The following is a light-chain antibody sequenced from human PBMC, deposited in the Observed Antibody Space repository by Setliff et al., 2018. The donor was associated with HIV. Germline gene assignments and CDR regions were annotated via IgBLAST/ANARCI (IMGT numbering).Light chain of an antibody. V-gene: IGLV2-14*01. CDR3: SSYSSSRPRV. CDR1: SSDIGGRDS. J-gene: IGLJ1*01. Sequence: QSVLTQPASVSGSLGQSITISCTGTSSDIGGRDSVSWYQQHPGKAPKLIISEVSNRPSGVSNRFSGSKSGNTASLTISGLQPEDEADYYCSSYSSSRPRVFGTGTNVTVL. CDR2: EVS.